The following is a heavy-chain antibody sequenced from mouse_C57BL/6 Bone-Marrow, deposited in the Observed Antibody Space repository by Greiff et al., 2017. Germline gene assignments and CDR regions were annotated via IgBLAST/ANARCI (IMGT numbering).Heavy chain of an antibody. CDR2: ISSGSSTI. J-gene: IGHJ1*03. D-gene: IGHD2-1*01. V-gene: IGHV5-17*01. CDR1: GFTFSDYG. CDR3: ARPGCYGNLRDWYFDV. Sequence: EVKLMESGGGLVKPGGSLKLSCAASGFTFSDYGMHWVRQAPEKGLEWVAYISSGSSTIYYADTVKGRFTISRDNAKNTLFLQMTSLRCEDTAMYYCARPGCYGNLRDWYFDVWGTGTTVTVSS.